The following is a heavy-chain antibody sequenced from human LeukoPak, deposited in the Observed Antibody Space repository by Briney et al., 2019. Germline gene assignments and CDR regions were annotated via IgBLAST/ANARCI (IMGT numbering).Heavy chain of an antibody. CDR1: GYTFTGYY. V-gene: IGHV1-2*06. D-gene: IGHD6-13*01. Sequence: ASVKVSCXASGYTFTGYYMHWVRQALGQGLEWMGRINPNSGGTNYAQKFQGRVTMTRDTSISTAYMELSRLRSDDTAVYYCARLYSSSWTFDYWGQGTLVTVSS. CDR2: INPNSGGT. CDR3: ARLYSSSWTFDY. J-gene: IGHJ4*02.